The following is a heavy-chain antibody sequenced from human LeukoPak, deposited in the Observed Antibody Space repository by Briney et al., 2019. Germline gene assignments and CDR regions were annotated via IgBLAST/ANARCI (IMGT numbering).Heavy chain of an antibody. CDR1: GFTFRDFS. CDR3: AKGNNSLSFNFDY. J-gene: IGHJ4*03. Sequence: GGSLRLSCAASGFTFRDFSMHWVRQAPGKGLEWVSLVSGDGGVTHYADSVKGRFTISRDNSKNSLYLQMSSLRVEDTAFYYCAKGNNSLSFNFDYWGQGTMVAVSS. V-gene: IGHV3-43*02. D-gene: IGHD2/OR15-2a*01. CDR2: VSGDGGVT.